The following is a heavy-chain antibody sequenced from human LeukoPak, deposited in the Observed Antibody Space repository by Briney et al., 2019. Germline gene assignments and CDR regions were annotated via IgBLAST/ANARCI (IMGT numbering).Heavy chain of an antibody. CDR1: GTYSLNELS. J-gene: IGHJ4*02. Sequence: ASVRVSCKVSGTYSLNELSMHWVRQAPGKGLEGMGGFDHEDGETIYAQSFKGRVTVPEDTSTDTVYMDLSSLRSEDTAVYYCATLLGETYFFDFWGQGTLVTVSS. CDR2: FDHEDGET. V-gene: IGHV1-24*01. D-gene: IGHD1-26*01. CDR3: ATLLGETYFFDF.